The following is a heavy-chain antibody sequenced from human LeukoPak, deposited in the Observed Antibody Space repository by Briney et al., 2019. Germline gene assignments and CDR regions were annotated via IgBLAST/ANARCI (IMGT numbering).Heavy chain of an antibody. J-gene: IGHJ6*02. V-gene: IGHV4-59*01. CDR1: GGSISSYY. CDR2: IYYSGST. CDR3: ARGGDYIPWGYYGMDV. D-gene: IGHD4-4*01. Sequence: PSETLSLTCTVSGGSISSYYWSWIRQPPGKGLEWIGYIYYSGSTNYNPSLKSRVTISVDTSKNQFSLKLSSVTAADTAVYYCARGGDYIPWGYYGMDVWGQGTTVTVSS.